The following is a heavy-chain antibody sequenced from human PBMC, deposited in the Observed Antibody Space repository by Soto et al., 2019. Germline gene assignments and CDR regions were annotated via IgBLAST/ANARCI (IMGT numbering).Heavy chain of an antibody. V-gene: IGHV1-69*01. Sequence: QVQLVQSGAEVKKPGSSVKVSCKASGGTFSSYAISWVRQAPGQGLEWMGGFIPMFNRPHSARKFQGRVKIPADETTSTAYMDWSSLASEDTAVYYCARGQFHHMSNYCYALDVWGQGTTVTVSS. CDR2: FIPMFNRP. J-gene: IGHJ6*02. CDR3: ARGQFHHMSNYCYALDV. D-gene: IGHD2-21*01. CDR1: GGTFSSYA.